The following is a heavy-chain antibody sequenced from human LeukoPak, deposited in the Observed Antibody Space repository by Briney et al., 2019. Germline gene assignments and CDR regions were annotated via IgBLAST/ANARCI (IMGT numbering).Heavy chain of an antibody. J-gene: IGHJ6*03. CDR1: GGSISSYY. CDR2: IYYSGST. Sequence: SETLSLTCTVSGGSISSYYWSWIRGPPGRGLGWIGYIYYSGSTNYNPSLKSRVTISVDTSKNQFSLKLTSVTAADTAMYYCARVADYYYYMDVWGKGTTVTVSS. V-gene: IGHV4-59*01. CDR3: ARVADYYYYMDV.